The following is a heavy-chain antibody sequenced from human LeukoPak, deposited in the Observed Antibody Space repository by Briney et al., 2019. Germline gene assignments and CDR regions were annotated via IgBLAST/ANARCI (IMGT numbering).Heavy chain of an antibody. D-gene: IGHD4-17*01. Sequence: GGSLRLSCAASGFTFDDYGMSCVRQAPGKGLESVSGINWNGGSTGYADSVKGRFTISRDNAKNSLYLQMNSLRAEDTALYYCARADYGDYVGRSLYFDYWGQGTLVTVSS. CDR3: ARADYGDYVGRSLYFDY. CDR2: INWNGGST. J-gene: IGHJ4*02. CDR1: GFTFDDYG. V-gene: IGHV3-20*04.